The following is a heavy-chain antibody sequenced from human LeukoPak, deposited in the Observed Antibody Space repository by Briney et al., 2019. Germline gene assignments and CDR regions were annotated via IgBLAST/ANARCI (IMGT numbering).Heavy chain of an antibody. D-gene: IGHD6-6*01. Sequence: GASVKVSCKASGYTFTSYAISWVRQAPGQGLEWMGRIIPILGIANYAQKFQGRVTITADKSTSTAYMELSSLRSEDTAVYYCARSIAARPGYYGMDVWGQGTTVTVSS. CDR3: ARSIAARPGYYGMDV. J-gene: IGHJ6*02. V-gene: IGHV1-69*04. CDR1: GYTFTSYA. CDR2: IIPILGIA.